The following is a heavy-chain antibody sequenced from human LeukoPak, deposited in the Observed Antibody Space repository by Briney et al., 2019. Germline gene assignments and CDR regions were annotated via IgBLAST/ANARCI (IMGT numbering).Heavy chain of an antibody. D-gene: IGHD2-2*01. CDR1: GGSISSYY. CDR3: ARDRSSTSCGFDY. Sequence: SETLSLTCTVSGGSISSYYWSWIRQPPGKGLEWIGYVYYSGNTNYNPSLKSRVTISIDTSKNQFSLKLSSVTAADTAVYYCARDRSSTSCGFDYWGQGTLVTVSS. J-gene: IGHJ4*02. CDR2: VYYSGNT. V-gene: IGHV4-59*01.